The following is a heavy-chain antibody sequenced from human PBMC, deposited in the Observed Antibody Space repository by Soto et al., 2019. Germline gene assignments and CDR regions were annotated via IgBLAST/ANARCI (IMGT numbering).Heavy chain of an antibody. V-gene: IGHV3-48*03. D-gene: IGHD3-22*01. Sequence: GGSLRLSCAASGFTFSSYEMNWVRQAPGKGLEWVSYISSSGSTIYYADSVKGRFTISRDNAKNSLYLQMNSLRAEDTAVYYCARDQAYYYDSSGYYAHYGMDVWGQGTTVTVSS. CDR2: ISSSGSTI. CDR1: GFTFSSYE. CDR3: ARDQAYYYDSSGYYAHYGMDV. J-gene: IGHJ6*02.